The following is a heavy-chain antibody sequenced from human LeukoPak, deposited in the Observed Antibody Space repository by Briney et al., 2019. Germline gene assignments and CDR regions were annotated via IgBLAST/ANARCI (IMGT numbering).Heavy chain of an antibody. Sequence: GGSLRLSCAASGFTFTNIAMTWVPQAPGRGLEWVSAISGSGGGTFYADSVKGRFTISRDNSKNTLYLQMNSLRAEDTAVYYCADSYGDLGYWGQGTLVTVSS. CDR3: ADSYGDLGY. CDR1: GFTFTNIA. V-gene: IGHV3-23*01. J-gene: IGHJ4*02. D-gene: IGHD4-17*01. CDR2: ISGSGGGT.